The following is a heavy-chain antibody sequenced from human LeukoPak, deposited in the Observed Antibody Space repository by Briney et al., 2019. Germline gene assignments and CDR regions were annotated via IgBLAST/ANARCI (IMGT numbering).Heavy chain of an antibody. Sequence: SETLSLTCAVYGGSFSGYYWSWIRQPPGEGLEWIGEINHSGSTNYNPSLKSRVTISVDTSKNQFSLKLSSVTAADTAVYYCARKGSSPYSSGWYRASRAEYFQHWGQGTLVTVSS. D-gene: IGHD6-19*01. CDR2: INHSGST. CDR1: GGSFSGYY. J-gene: IGHJ1*01. V-gene: IGHV4-34*01. CDR3: ARKGSSPYSSGWYRASRAEYFQH.